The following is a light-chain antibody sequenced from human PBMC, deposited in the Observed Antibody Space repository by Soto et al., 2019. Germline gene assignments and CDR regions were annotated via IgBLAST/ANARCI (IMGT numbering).Light chain of an antibody. Sequence: QSALTQPASVSGSPGQSIIISCSGTSSDIGGYNYVSWYQQHPGKAPKLMIYDVTNRPSGVSNRSSGSKSGITASLTFSGLQAEDEADYYCCSYTSSSTLVFGGGTKLTVL. V-gene: IGLV2-14*03. CDR1: SSDIGGYNY. J-gene: IGLJ2*01. CDR3: CSYTSSSTLV. CDR2: DVT.